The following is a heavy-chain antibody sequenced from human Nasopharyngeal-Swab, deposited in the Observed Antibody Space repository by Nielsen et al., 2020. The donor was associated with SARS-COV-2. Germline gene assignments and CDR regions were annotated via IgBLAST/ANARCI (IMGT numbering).Heavy chain of an antibody. D-gene: IGHD2-15*01. CDR1: GYTFTRYY. J-gene: IGHJ5*02. CDR3: ARGGDPREVVAATDCFDP. V-gene: IGHV1-46*01. Sequence: ASVKVSCKASGYTFTRYYIHWVRQAPGQGLERMGIINPGGGSARYSQNFQGRVTMTRDTSTSTVYMELSSLRSEDTAVYYCARGGDPREVVAATDCFDPWGQGILVTVSS. CDR2: INPGGGSA.